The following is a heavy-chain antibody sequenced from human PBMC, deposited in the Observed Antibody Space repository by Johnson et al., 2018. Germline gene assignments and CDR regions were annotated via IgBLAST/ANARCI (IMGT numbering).Heavy chain of an antibody. CDR2: INPGNAAT. CDR3: ARGHYMDV. CDR1: GYTFSSHY. V-gene: IGHV1-46*01. J-gene: IGHJ6*03. Sequence: VQLLESGAEVKKPGASVKVSCKASGYTFSSHYMHWVRQAPGQGLEWMGIINPGNAATSNAQKFQGRVTMTRATSTSTVYMEVSSLRSEDTAVYYCARGHYMDVWGKGTAVTVSS.